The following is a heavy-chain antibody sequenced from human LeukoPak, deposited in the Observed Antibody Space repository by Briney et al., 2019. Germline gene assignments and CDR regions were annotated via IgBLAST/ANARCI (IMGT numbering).Heavy chain of an antibody. CDR1: AFSLSAYN. J-gene: IGHJ3*02. CDR2: ISSSSSYI. Sequence: GGSLRLSCAASAFSLSAYNMNWVRQAPGKGLEWVSSISSSSSYIYYADSVKGRFTISRDNAKNSLYLQMNSLRAEDTAVYYCARDWQDAFDIWGQGTMVTVSS. V-gene: IGHV3-21*01. CDR3: ARDWQDAFDI.